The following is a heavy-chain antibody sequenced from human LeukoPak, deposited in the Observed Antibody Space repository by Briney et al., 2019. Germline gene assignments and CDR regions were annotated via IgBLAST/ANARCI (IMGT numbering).Heavy chain of an antibody. Sequence: GGSLRLSCAASGFTVSSNYMSWVRQAPGKGLEWVSVTYSGGSTYYADSVKGRFIISRDNSKNTLYLQMNSLRAEDTAVYYCARHLRPNYSAYGYFDYWGQGTLVTVSS. CDR2: TYSGGST. CDR3: ARHLRPNYSAYGYFDY. V-gene: IGHV3-53*01. D-gene: IGHD1-26*01. J-gene: IGHJ4*02. CDR1: GFTVSSNY.